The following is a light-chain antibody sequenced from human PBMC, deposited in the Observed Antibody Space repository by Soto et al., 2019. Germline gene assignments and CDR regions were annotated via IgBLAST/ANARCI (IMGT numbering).Light chain of an antibody. Sequence: QSALTQPASVSGSPGQSITISCTGTSSDVGGYNYVSWYQQHPDKAPKLMIYLVSNRPSGISDRFSGSKSDNTASLTISGLQAEDEADYYCTSWTSSSTDVFGTGTKVTVL. CDR3: TSWTSSSTDV. V-gene: IGLV2-14*01. J-gene: IGLJ1*01. CDR1: SSDVGGYNY. CDR2: LVS.